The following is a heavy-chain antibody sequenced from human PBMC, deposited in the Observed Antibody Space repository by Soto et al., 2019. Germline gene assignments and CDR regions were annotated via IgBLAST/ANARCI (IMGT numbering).Heavy chain of an antibody. CDR1: GGPFSSGGYY. CDR2: IYYSGSS. D-gene: IGHD6-13*01. V-gene: IGHV4-31*02. Sequence: TLSLTCTVSGGPFSSGGYYWTWIRQHPGKGLEGIGYIYYSGSSYYSPSLKSRVSISVDTSKNQVSLKLSSVTAADTAVYYCARDYRLSSRWDPRAYYYGMYXWGQGTTVTVS. CDR3: ARDYRLSSRWDPRAYYYGMYX. J-gene: IGHJ6*02.